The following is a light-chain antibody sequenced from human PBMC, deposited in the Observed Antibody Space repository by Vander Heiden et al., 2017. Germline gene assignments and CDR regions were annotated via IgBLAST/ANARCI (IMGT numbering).Light chain of an antibody. CDR1: QSVSSY. V-gene: IGKV3-11*01. CDR3: QQRSNWPPGFT. CDR2: DAS. Sequence: ELVLTPSPATLSLSPGERATLSCRASQSVSSYLAWYQQKPGQAPRLLIYDASHRATGIPARFSGSGSGTDFTLTISSLEPEDFAVYYCQQRSNWPPGFTFGPGTKVDIK. J-gene: IGKJ3*01.